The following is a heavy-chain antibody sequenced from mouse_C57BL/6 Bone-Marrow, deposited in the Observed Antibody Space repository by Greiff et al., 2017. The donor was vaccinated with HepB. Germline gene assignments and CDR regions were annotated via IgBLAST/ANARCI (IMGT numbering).Heavy chain of an antibody. CDR3: ARQGDCLDY. Sequence: EVQGVESGEGLVKPGGSLKLSCAASGFTFSSYAMSWVRQTPEKRLEWVAYISSGGDYIYYADTVKGRFTISRDNAKNTLYLQMSRLKSEDTAMYYCARQGDCLDYWGQGTTLTVSS. J-gene: IGHJ2*01. V-gene: IGHV5S21*01. D-gene: IGHD2-13*01. CDR1: GFTFSSYA. CDR2: ISSGGDYI.